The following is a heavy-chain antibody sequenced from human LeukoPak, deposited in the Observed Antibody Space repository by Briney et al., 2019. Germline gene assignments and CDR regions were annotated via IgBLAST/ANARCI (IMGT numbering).Heavy chain of an antibody. D-gene: IGHD3-22*01. CDR1: GFTFSGYS. J-gene: IGHJ4*02. CDR2: ISSSSAYI. CDR3: TSRGINYYDSGGFTY. Sequence: PGGSLRLSCAASGFTFSGYSMNWVRQAPGKGLEWVSSISSSSAYIYYAGSVKGRFTISRDNAKNSLYLQGNSLRAEDTAVYYCTSRGINYYDSGGFTYWGQGALVTVSS. V-gene: IGHV3-21*01.